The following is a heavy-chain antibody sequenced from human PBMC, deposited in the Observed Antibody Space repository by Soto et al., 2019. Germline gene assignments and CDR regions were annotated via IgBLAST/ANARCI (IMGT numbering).Heavy chain of an antibody. D-gene: IGHD6-19*01. CDR2: IWYDGSNK. Sequence: QVQLVESGGGVVQPGRSLRLSCAASGFTFSSCDMQWVRQAPGKGLEWVALIWYDGSNKYYTDSVKGRFTIFRDNSKNPLYLQMNSLRVEDTAVYYCARGPVVVAGIRYYSGRDVWCQGTTVTVSS. CDR3: ARGPVVVAGIRYYSGRDV. CDR1: GFTFSSCD. J-gene: IGHJ6*02. V-gene: IGHV3-33*01.